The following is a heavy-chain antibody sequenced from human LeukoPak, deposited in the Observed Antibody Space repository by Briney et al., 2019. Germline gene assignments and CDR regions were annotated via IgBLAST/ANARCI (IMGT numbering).Heavy chain of an antibody. D-gene: IGHD5-12*01. CDR2: ISYDGSNK. CDR3: AKDSGYDQPGGFDY. J-gene: IGHJ4*02. CDR1: GFTFSSYG. Sequence: GGSLGLSCAASGFTFSSYGMHWVRQAPGKGLEWVAVISYDGSNKYYADSVKGRFTISRDNSKNTLYLQMNSLRAEDTAVYYCAKDSGYDQPGGFDYWGQGTLVTVSS. V-gene: IGHV3-30*18.